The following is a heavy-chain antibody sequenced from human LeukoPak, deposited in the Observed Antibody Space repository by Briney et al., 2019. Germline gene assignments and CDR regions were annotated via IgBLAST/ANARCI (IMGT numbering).Heavy chain of an antibody. J-gene: IGHJ4*02. V-gene: IGHV3-9*03. CDR3: AKDARPYDSSAYCTS. Sequence: GRCLRLSCAASGFTLYHYTMHCVPQAPGKGLECVSGICWCSGSIVYADSVRGGFTLSRDNAKNSLYLQMNSLRTEDIALYYCAKDARPYDSSAYCTSWGQETLVTVSS. D-gene: IGHD3-22*01. CDR2: ICWCSGSI. CDR1: GFTLYHYT.